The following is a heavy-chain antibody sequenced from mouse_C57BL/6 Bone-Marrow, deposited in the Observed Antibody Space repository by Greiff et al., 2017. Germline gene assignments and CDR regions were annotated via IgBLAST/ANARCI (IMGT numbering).Heavy chain of an antibody. CDR1: GYTFTDYY. CDR3: ARVKRSTRVFDD. J-gene: IGHJ2*01. D-gene: IGHD2-2*01. V-gene: IGHV1-76*01. CDR2: IYPGSGNT. Sequence: VQLQQSGAELVRPGASVKLSCKASGYTFTDYYINWVKQRPGQGLEWIARIYPGSGNTYYNEKFKGKATMTAEQSSSTAYMQLSSLTSEDSAFYFCARVKRSTRVFDDWGQGTTLTVSS.